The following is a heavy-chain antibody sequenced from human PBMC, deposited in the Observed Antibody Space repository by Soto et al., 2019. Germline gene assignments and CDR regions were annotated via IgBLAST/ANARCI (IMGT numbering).Heavy chain of an antibody. CDR3: ALSFSQTNIDV. CDR2: INPDSGRT. CDR1: GYTFTGYY. V-gene: IGHV1-2*02. Sequence: QVQLVQSGPEVGKPGASVKVSCKASGYTFTGYYLHWVRQAPGQGLEWMGYINPDSGRTRYAQKFQGTVTMTRDTSITTAYLELSRLKYDYSASFYCALSFSQTNIDVWGQGTTVIVSS. J-gene: IGHJ6*01.